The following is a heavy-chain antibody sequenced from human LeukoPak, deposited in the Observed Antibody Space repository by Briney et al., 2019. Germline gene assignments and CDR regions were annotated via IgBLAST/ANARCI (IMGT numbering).Heavy chain of an antibody. CDR2: ISAYSGNR. D-gene: IGHD3-3*01. J-gene: IGHJ5*02. V-gene: IGHV1-18*01. CDR1: GDTFSNIG. Sequence: ASVKISCKASGDTFSNIGFGWVRQAPGQGFEWMGWISAYSGNRNSARNFQERVTMTTEKSTNIAYMELRGLTSGDTAVYFCATTDLTWGQGTLVTVSS. CDR3: ATTDLT.